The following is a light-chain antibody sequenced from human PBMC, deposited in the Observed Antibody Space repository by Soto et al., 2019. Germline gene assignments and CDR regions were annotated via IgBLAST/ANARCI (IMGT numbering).Light chain of an antibody. Sequence: EIVLTQSPGTLSLSPGDRATFSCRTSQSISATYLAWYQQKPGQAPRLLIYATSSRDTGIPDRFSGSGSRTDFTLTISRLEPDDSAMYYCQQYASLPRTFGQGTKVEI. CDR2: ATS. CDR3: QQYASLPRT. J-gene: IGKJ1*01. CDR1: QSISATY. V-gene: IGKV3-20*01.